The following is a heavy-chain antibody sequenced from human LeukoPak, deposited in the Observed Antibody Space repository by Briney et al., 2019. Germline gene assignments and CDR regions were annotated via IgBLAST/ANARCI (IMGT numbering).Heavy chain of an antibody. CDR2: INPNSGGT. D-gene: IGHD2-2*01. CDR1: GYTFTGYY. CDR3: ARAEYVVVPAAIGY. V-gene: IGHV1-2*02. Sequence: ASVKVSCKASGYTFTGYYMHWVRQAPGQGLEWMGWINPNSGGTNYAQKFQGRVTMTRDTSISTAYMELRRLRSDDTPVYYCARAEYVVVPAAIGYWGQGTLVTVSS. J-gene: IGHJ4*02.